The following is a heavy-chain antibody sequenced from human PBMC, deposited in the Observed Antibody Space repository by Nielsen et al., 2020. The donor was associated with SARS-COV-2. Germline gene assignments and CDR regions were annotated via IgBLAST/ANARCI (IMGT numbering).Heavy chain of an antibody. D-gene: IGHD5-12*01. CDR1: GYTFTSYG. CDR2: ISAYNGNT. J-gene: IGHJ4*02. Sequence: ASVKVSCKASGYTFTSYGISWVRQAPGQGLEWMGWISAYNGNTNYAQKLQGRVTMTTDTSTSTAYMELRSLRSDDTAVYYCAREWGYSVSGYDPYFDYWGQGTLVTVS. CDR3: AREWGYSVSGYDPYFDY. V-gene: IGHV1-18*01.